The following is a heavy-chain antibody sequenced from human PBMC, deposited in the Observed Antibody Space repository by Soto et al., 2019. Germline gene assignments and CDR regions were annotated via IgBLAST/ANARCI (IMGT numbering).Heavy chain of an antibody. D-gene: IGHD6-19*01. CDR1: GYSFTSYW. CDR2: IDPSDSYT. Sequence: GESLKISCKGSGYSFTSYWISWVRQMPGKGLEWMGRIDPSDSYTNYSPSFQGHVTISADKSISTAYLQWSSLKASDTAMYYCANGAVAVDGTGTIDYYYGMDVWGQGTTVTVSS. J-gene: IGHJ6*02. V-gene: IGHV5-10-1*01. CDR3: ANGAVAVDGTGTIDYYYGMDV.